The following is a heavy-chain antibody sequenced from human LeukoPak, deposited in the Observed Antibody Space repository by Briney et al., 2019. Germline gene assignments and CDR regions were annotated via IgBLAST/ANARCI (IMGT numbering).Heavy chain of an antibody. D-gene: IGHD3-22*01. CDR3: ARSYYYEGMDV. Sequence: PSETLSLTCTVSGGSISSYYWSWIRQPPGKGLEWIGYIYYSGSTNHNPSLKSRVTISVDTSKNQFSLKLSSVTAADTAVYYCARSYYYEGMDVWGQGTTVTVSS. CDR1: GGSISSYY. V-gene: IGHV4-59*08. CDR2: IYYSGST. J-gene: IGHJ6*02.